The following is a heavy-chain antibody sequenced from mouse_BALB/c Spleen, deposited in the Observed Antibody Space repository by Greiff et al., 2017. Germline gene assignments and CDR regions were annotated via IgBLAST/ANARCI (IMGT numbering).Heavy chain of an antibody. CDR1: GYTFTSYW. D-gene: IGHD2-4*01. CDR2: IDPSNSET. J-gene: IGHJ3*01. Sequence: QVQLQQSGPELVRPGASVKMSCKASGYTFTSYWMHWVKQRPGQGLEWIGMIDPSNSETRLNQKFKDKATLNVDKSSNTAYMQLSSLTSEDSAVYYCAREENDYDEGGPFAYWGQGTLVTVSA. CDR3: AREENDYDEGGPFAY. V-gene: IGHV1S127*01.